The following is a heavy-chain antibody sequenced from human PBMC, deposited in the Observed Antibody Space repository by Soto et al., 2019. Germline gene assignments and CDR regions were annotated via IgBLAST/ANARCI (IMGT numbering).Heavy chain of an antibody. D-gene: IGHD2-21*02. V-gene: IGHV1-18*01. CDR1: GYTFTSYG. CDR3: ARDRRYCGGDCYSLFDY. CDR2: ISAYNGNT. Sequence: ASVKVSCKASGYTFTSYGVSWVRQAPGQGLEWMGWISAYNGNTNYAQKLQGRVTMTTDTSTSTAYMELRSLRSDDTAVYYCARDRRYCGGDCYSLFDYWGQGTLVTVSS. J-gene: IGHJ4*02.